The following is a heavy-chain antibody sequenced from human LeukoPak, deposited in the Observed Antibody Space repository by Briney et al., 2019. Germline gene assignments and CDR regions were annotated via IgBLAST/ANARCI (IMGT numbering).Heavy chain of an antibody. V-gene: IGHV4-34*01. CDR3: ARGPGTWYYY. D-gene: IGHD6-13*01. CDR2: INHSGST. J-gene: IGHJ4*02. CDR1: GGSFSGYY. Sequence: SETLSLTCAVYGGSFSGYYWSWIRQPPGKGLEWIGEINHSGSTNYNPSLKGRVTISMDTSKNQFSLKLSSVTAADTALYYCARGPGTWYYYWGQGTLVTVSS.